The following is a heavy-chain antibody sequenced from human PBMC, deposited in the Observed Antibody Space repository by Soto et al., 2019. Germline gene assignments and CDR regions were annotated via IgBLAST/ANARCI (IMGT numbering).Heavy chain of an antibody. CDR3: ARTGDGHHDFLDY. V-gene: IGHV3-7*01. CDR1: GFTFSSYW. Sequence: PGGSLRLSCAASGFTFSSYWMNWVRQAPGKGLEWVANINQDGNEDNLLDSVKGRFTISRDNAKNSLFLQMNSLRVDDAAVYYCARTGDGHHDFLDYWGQGALVTVSS. CDR2: INQDGNED. J-gene: IGHJ4*02. D-gene: IGHD1-1*01.